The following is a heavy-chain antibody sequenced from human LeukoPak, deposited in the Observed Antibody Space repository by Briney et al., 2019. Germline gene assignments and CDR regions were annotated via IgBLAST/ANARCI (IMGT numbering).Heavy chain of an antibody. D-gene: IGHD2-2*01. CDR3: ASMYCSSTSCYVFDY. Sequence: GGSLRLSCAASGFTFSDYYMSWIRQAPGKGLEWVSYISSSSYTNYADSVKGRFTISRDNAKNSLYLQMNSLRAEDTAVYYCASMYCSSTSCYVFDYWGQGTLVTVSS. CDR1: GFTFSDYY. CDR2: ISSSSYT. J-gene: IGHJ4*02. V-gene: IGHV3-11*06.